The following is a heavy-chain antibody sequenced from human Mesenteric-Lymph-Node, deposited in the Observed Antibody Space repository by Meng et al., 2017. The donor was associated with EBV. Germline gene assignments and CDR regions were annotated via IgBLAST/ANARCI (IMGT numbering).Heavy chain of an antibody. Sequence: QLQLQESGPGLVKPSETLALTCIVSGGSISSSSYYWGWIRQPPGKGLEWIGSIYYSGSTYYNPSLKSRVTISVDTSKNQFSLKLSSVTAADTAVYYCARKYSYGKRDYWGQGTLGNVSS. D-gene: IGHD5-18*01. CDR3: ARKYSYGKRDY. V-gene: IGHV4-39*01. CDR1: GGSISSSSYY. CDR2: IYYSGST. J-gene: IGHJ4*02.